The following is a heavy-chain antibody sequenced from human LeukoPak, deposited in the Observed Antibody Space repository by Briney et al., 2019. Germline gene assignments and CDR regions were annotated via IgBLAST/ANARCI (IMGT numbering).Heavy chain of an antibody. J-gene: IGHJ4*02. CDR2: INHSGST. Sequence: PSETLSLTCAVYGGSFSGYYWSWIRQPPGKGLEWIGEINHSGSTNYNPSLKSRVTISVDTSKNQFSLKLSSVTAADTAVYYCARHYYYDSSTSSFDYWGQGTLVTVSS. V-gene: IGHV4-34*01. CDR1: GGSFSGYY. D-gene: IGHD3-22*01. CDR3: ARHYYYDSSTSSFDY.